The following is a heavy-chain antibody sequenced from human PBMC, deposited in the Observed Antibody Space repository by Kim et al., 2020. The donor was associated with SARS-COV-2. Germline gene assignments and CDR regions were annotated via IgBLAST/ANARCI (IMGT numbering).Heavy chain of an antibody. V-gene: IGHV3-7*05. CDR2: IKQDGSEK. CDR3: ARALEASSSWSFAFDI. Sequence: GGSLRLSCAASGFTFSSYWMSWVCQAPGKGLELVSNIKQDGSEKYYVDSVKGRFTISRDNAKNSLYLQMNSLRAEDTAVYYCARALEASSSWSFAFDIWGQGTMVTVSS. D-gene: IGHD6-13*01. CDR1: GFTFSSYW. J-gene: IGHJ3*02.